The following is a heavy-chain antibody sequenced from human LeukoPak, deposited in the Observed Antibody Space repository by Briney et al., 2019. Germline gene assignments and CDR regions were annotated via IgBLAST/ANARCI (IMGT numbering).Heavy chain of an antibody. CDR3: ATLTSGSYAH. V-gene: IGHV3-64*01. CDR2: ISDNGGRT. D-gene: IGHD1-26*01. Sequence: GGSLRLSCAASGFTFSSYAMHWVRQVTGKGLEYVSAISDNGGRTYYANSVKGRFTISRDNSKNTLYLQMGGLRAEDMAVYYCATLTSGSYAHWGQGTLVTVSS. J-gene: IGHJ4*02. CDR1: GFTFSSYA.